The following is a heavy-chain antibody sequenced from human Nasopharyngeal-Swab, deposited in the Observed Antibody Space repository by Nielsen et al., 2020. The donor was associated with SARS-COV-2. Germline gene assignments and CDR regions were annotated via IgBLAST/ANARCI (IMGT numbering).Heavy chain of an antibody. CDR2: FDPEDGET. CDR1: GYTLTELS. J-gene: IGHJ5*02. Sequence: ASVKVSCKVSGYTLTELSMHWVRQAPGKGLEWMGGFDPEDGETIYAQKFQGRVTMTEDTSTDTAYMELSSLRSEDTAVYYCATGPGSGSSTTGWFDPWGQETLVTFSS. D-gene: IGHD3-10*01. CDR3: ATGPGSGSSTTGWFDP. V-gene: IGHV1-24*01.